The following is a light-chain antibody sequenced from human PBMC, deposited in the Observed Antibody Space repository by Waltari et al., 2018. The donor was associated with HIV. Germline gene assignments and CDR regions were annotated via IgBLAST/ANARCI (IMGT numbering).Light chain of an antibody. CDR3: QQGYGRPT. Sequence: DIQMTQSPSALSASLGDSILITCRASQTISTYVNWYQQKAGRAPNLLIYAASTLQSGVPSRFSGSGSGTDFILTINSLKAEDFATYYCQQGYGRPTFGPGTRVDV. CDR2: AAS. V-gene: IGKV1-39*01. CDR1: QTISTY. J-gene: IGKJ3*01.